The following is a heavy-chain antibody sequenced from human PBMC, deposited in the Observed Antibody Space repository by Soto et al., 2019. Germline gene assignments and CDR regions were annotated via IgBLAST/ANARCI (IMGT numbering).Heavy chain of an antibody. CDR2: MNPNSGNT. V-gene: IGHV1-8*01. CDR3: ARVGPRIAAAGTSPYYYGMDV. CDR1: GYTFTSYD. D-gene: IGHD6-13*01. J-gene: IGHJ6*02. Sequence: QVQLVQSGAEVKKPGASVKVSCKASGYTFTSYDINWVRQATGQGLEWMGWMNPNSGNTGYAQKFQGRVTMTRNTSISTAYMELSSLRAEATAGYYCARVGPRIAAAGTSPYYYGMDVGGQGTTVTVSS.